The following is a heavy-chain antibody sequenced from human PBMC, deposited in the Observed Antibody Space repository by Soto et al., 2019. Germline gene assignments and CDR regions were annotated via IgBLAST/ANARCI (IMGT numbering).Heavy chain of an antibody. D-gene: IGHD4-17*01. J-gene: IGHJ4*02. V-gene: IGHV3-74*01. CDR1: GFTFSSHW. CDR2: INSDGSST. Sequence: SAGSLRLSCASSGFTFSSHWIHWVRQAPGKGLVWVSRINSDGSSTSYADSVKGRFTISRDNAKNTLYLQMNSLRAEDTAVYYCAATVTTESVYWGQGTLVTVSS. CDR3: AATVTTESVY.